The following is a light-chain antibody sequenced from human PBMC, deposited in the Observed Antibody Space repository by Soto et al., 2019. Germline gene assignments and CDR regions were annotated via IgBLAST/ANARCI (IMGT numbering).Light chain of an antibody. V-gene: IGKV1-5*01. J-gene: IGKJ1*01. CDR3: LRCTAFSHT. CDR2: DAS. Sequence: DIQMTQSPSTLSASVGDRVTITCRASQSMNDWLAWYQQKPGKAPKVLIYDASSLQSGVPSRFRGSGSGTEFTHTIDSLQSDDVAIYYCLRCTAFSHTFGQGTKVQI. CDR1: QSMNDW.